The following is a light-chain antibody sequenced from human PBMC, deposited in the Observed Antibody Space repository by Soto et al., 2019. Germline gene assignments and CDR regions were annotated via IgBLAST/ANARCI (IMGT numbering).Light chain of an antibody. CDR3: QQYNTSSRT. Sequence: DIQMTQSPSTLSASVGDRVTITCLASQSISNWLXWYRQTPGEAPKLLIYEXSTLERGVPSRFSGXGSGTEFTLSXXXXXPXEFDSFYCQQYNTSSRTFGQGTKVEVK. V-gene: IGKV1-5*03. CDR1: QSISNW. J-gene: IGKJ1*01. CDR2: EXS.